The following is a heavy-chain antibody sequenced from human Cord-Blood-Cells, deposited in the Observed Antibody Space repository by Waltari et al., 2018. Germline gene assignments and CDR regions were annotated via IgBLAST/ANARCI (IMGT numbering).Heavy chain of an antibody. CDR1: GGSFSSSSYY. CDR3: ARHTGQYNWNYEFDY. V-gene: IGHV4-39*01. Sequence: QLQLQESAPGLVMSSETLSLPCTLSGGSFSSSSYYWGWLRQPPGKGLEWIGSIYYSGSTYYNPSLKSRVTISVDTSKNQFSLKLSSVTAADTAVYYCARHTGQYNWNYEFDYWGQGTLVTVSS. CDR2: IYYSGST. D-gene: IGHD1-7*01. J-gene: IGHJ4*02.